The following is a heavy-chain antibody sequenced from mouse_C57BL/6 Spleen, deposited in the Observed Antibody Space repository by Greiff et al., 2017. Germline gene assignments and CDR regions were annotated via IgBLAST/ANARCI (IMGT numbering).Heavy chain of an antibody. CDR1: GFTFSDYY. V-gene: IGHV5-12*01. J-gene: IGHJ4*01. CDR3: ARQGRYDYDGGNAMDY. CDR2: ISNGGGST. D-gene: IGHD2-4*01. Sequence: EVKLVESGGGLVQPGGSLKLSCAASGFTFSDYYMYWVRQTPEKRLEWVAYISNGGGSTYYPDTVKGRFTISRDNAKNTLYLQMSRLKSEDTAMYYCARQGRYDYDGGNAMDYWGQGTSVTVSS.